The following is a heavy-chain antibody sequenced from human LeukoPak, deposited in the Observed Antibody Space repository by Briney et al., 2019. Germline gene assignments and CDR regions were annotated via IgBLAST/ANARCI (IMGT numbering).Heavy chain of an antibody. CDR3: ARRLTQYDCFDP. D-gene: IGHD2-2*01. CDR2: IHYGGTT. V-gene: IGHV4-39*01. J-gene: IGHJ5*02. Sequence: PSETLSLTCTVSGGSIGSGYYWAWIRQPPGKGLEWIGSIHYGGTTHYNPSLQSRVTISADTSKNQFSLHLNSVTPEDTAVYYCARRLTQYDCFDPWGQGILVTVSS. CDR1: GGSIGSGYY.